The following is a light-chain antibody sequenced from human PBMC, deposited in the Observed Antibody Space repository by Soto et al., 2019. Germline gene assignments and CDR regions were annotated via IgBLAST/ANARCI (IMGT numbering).Light chain of an antibody. V-gene: IGKV1-5*01. CDR3: QQYESYSPWT. J-gene: IGKJ1*01. CDR1: QSISSW. CDR2: DAS. Sequence: DIQMTQSPSTLSVSVGDRVTITCRASQSISSWLAWYQQKPGKAPKLLIYDASSLESGVPSRFSGSGSGTEFTLTISNLQPDDFATYYCQQYESYSPWTFGQGTKV.